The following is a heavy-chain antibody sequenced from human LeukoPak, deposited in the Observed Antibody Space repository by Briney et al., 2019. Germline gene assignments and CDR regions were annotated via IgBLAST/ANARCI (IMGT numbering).Heavy chain of an antibody. Sequence: SETLSLTCTVSGGSISSNYWSWIRQPPGKGLEWIGCRYDTGGTNYNLSLQSRVTISVDTSKNQFSLKLTSVTAADTAVYYCARDSGSYSFQSWGQGTLVIVSS. CDR1: GGSISSNY. CDR3: ARDSGSYSFQS. V-gene: IGHV4-59*01. CDR2: RYDTGGT. J-gene: IGHJ4*02. D-gene: IGHD1-26*01.